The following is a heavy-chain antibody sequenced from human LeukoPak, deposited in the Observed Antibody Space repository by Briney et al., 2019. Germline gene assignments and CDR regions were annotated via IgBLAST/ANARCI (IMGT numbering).Heavy chain of an antibody. CDR2: ITGSTRST. V-gene: IGHV3-23*01. Sequence: GGSLRLSCEASGFIFNAYGMSWVRQVPGQGLAWVSGITGSTRSTYYADSVKGRFTISRDNSKNTLFLQMNSLRVDDTALYYCAKDQLNRFCSGGSCSITHDYWGQGTLVTVSS. J-gene: IGHJ4*02. CDR3: AKDQLNRFCSGGSCSITHDY. CDR1: GFIFNAYG. D-gene: IGHD2-15*01.